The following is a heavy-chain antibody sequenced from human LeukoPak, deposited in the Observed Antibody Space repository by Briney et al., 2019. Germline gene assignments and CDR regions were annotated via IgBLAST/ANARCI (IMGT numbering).Heavy chain of an antibody. Sequence: PETLSLTCAVYGGSFSGYYWSWIRQPPGKGLEWIGEINHSGSTNYNPSLKSRVTISVDTSKDQFSLKLSSVTAADTAVYYCARGRAPRRRGSSGYHYYYYYGMDVWGQGTTVTVSS. V-gene: IGHV4-34*01. D-gene: IGHD3-22*01. CDR3: ARGRAPRRRGSSGYHYYYYYGMDV. CDR1: GGSFSGYY. CDR2: INHSGST. J-gene: IGHJ6*02.